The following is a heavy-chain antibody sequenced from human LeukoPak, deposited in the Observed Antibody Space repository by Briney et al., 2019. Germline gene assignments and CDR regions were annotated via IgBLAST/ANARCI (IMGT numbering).Heavy chain of an antibody. CDR3: ARGGSGGTYYFDY. CDR2: IYHSGST. V-gene: IGHV4-30-2*01. CDR1: GGSISSGGYY. D-gene: IGHD4-23*01. J-gene: IGHJ4*02. Sequence: PSETLSLTCTVSGGSISSGGYYWSWIRQPPGKGLEWIGYIYHSGSTYYNPSLKSRVTISVDRSKNQFSLKLSSVTAADTAVYYCARGGSGGTYYFDYWGQGTLVTVSS.